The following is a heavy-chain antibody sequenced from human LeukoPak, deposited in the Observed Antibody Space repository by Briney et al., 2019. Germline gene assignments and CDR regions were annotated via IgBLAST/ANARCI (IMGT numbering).Heavy chain of an antibody. CDR2: IYSSGST. CDR3: ARVFDSGSQAYFYYMDV. V-gene: IGHV4-59*01. CDR1: GGSIRGYY. D-gene: IGHD3-10*01. Sequence: SETLSLTCNVSGGSIRGYYWSWIRQPPGKGLEWIGYIYSSGSTNYNPSLKSRVTMSVDTSKNQFSLKVSSVTAADTAVYYCARVFDSGSQAYFYYMDVWGKGTAVTIFS. J-gene: IGHJ6*03.